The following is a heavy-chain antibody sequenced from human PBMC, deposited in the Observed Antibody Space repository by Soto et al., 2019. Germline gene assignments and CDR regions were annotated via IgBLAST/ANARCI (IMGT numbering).Heavy chain of an antibody. Sequence: QVQLVESGGGLVKPGGSLRLSCAASGFTFSDYYMSWIRQAPGKGLEWVSYISSSGSTIYYADSVKGRFTISRDNAKNALYRLMNSLRAEDTAMYYCARVERGMPIFGVVIPPFDYWGQGTLVTFSS. CDR3: ARVERGMPIFGVVIPPFDY. CDR1: GFTFSDYY. V-gene: IGHV3-11*01. CDR2: ISSSGSTI. D-gene: IGHD3-3*01. J-gene: IGHJ4*02.